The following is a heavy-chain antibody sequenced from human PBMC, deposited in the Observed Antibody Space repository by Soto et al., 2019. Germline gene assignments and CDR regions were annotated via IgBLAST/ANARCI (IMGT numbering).Heavy chain of an antibody. V-gene: IGHV1-18*01. D-gene: IGHD3-10*01. CDR2: ISAYNGNT. CDR1: GYTFTSYG. J-gene: IGHJ4*02. CDR3: ASDRGYYYGSGSFDY. Sequence: QVQLVQSGAEVKKPGASVKVSCKASGYTFTSYGISWVRQAPGQGLEWMGWISAYNGNTNYAQKLQGRVTMTTDTSTSTADMELRSLRSDDTAVYYCASDRGYYYGSGSFDYWGQGTLVTVSS.